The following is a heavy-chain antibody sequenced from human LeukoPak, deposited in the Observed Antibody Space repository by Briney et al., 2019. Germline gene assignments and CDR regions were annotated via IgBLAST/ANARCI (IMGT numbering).Heavy chain of an antibody. Sequence: ASVKVSCKVSGYTLTELSMHWVRQAPGKGLEWMGGFDPEDGETIYAQKFQGRVTMTTDTSTCTAYMELRSLRSDDTAVYYCARSRMYYDSSGNDFWGQGTLVTVSS. D-gene: IGHD3-22*01. V-gene: IGHV1-24*01. CDR2: FDPEDGET. J-gene: IGHJ4*02. CDR3: ARSRMYYDSSGNDF. CDR1: GYTLTELS.